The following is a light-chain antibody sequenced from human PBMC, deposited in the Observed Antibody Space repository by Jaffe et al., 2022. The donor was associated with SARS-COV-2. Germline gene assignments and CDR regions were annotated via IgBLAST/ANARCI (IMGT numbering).Light chain of an antibody. V-gene: IGKV1-39*01. CDR2: GAS. Sequence: DIQMTQSPSSLSASVGDRISITCRSSQSISSYLNWYQQKPGKAPSLLISGASTLQSGVPLRFSGSGSGTDFTLTISSVQPEDFATYYCQQSYGPPITFGGGTKVEIK. CDR1: QSISSY. J-gene: IGKJ4*01. CDR3: QQSYGPPIT.